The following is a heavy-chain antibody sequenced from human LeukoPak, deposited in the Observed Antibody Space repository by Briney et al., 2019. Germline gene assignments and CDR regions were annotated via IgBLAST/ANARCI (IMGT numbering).Heavy chain of an antibody. Sequence: GGSLRLSCAASGFTFSSYAMSWVCQAPGKGLEWVSAISGSGGSTYYADSVKGRFTISRDNSKNTLYLQMNSLRAEDTAVYYCAKDEDIVVVPAAEYFQHWGQGTLVTVSS. CDR1: GFTFSSYA. CDR2: ISGSGGST. CDR3: AKDEDIVVVPAAEYFQH. J-gene: IGHJ1*01. V-gene: IGHV3-23*01. D-gene: IGHD2-2*01.